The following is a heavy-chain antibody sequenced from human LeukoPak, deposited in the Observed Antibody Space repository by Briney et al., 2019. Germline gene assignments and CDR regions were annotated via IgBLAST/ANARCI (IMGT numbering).Heavy chain of an antibody. D-gene: IGHD2-2*01. CDR2: ISTYNGVT. V-gene: IGHV1-18*01. J-gene: IGHJ4*02. Sequence: ASVKVSCKASGYTFTSHGITWLRQAPGQGLEWMGWISTYNGVTNFAQKLQGRVTMTTDTSTSTAYMELRSLRSDDTAVYYCASSTSHTSDYWGQGTLVTVSS. CDR3: ASSTSHTSDY. CDR1: GYTFTSHG.